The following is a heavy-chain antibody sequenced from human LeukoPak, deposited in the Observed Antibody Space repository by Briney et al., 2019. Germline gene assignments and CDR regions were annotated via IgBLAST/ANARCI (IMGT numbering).Heavy chain of an antibody. V-gene: IGHV4-34*01. CDR1: GGSFSGYY. Sequence: KSSETLSLTCAVYGGSFSGYYWSWIRQPPGKGLEWIGEINHSGSTNCNPSLKSRVTISVDTSKNQFSLKLSSVTAADTAVYYCARVGLYCSGGSCYTYFDYWGQGTLVTVSS. D-gene: IGHD2-15*01. J-gene: IGHJ4*02. CDR3: ARVGLYCSGGSCYTYFDY. CDR2: INHSGST.